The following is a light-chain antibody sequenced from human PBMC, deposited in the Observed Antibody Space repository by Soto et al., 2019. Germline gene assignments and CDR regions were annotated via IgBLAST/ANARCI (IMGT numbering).Light chain of an antibody. V-gene: IGKV3-20*01. J-gene: IGKJ5*01. CDR3: QQYGGSPSIT. Sequence: EIVLTQSPGTLSLSPGERATLSCRASQSISSSFFAWYQQKPGQAPRLLIYAASNRATGIADRFSGSGSGTDFTLTISSLEPEDFAVYYCQQYGGSPSITFGQGTRLEIK. CDR2: AAS. CDR1: QSISSSF.